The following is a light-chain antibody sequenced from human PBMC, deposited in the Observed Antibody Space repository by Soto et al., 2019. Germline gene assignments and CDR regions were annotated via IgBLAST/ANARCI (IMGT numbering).Light chain of an antibody. CDR1: QSLLHNNGYNY. J-gene: IGKJ2*01. CDR2: LGS. V-gene: IGKV2-28*01. CDR3: LQALQAPLYT. Sequence: DIVMTQSPLSLPVSPGEPASISCRSSQSLLHNNGYNYLDWYLQKPGQSPQLLIYLGSNRAYGVPDRSSGSGSGADFTLKISRVEAEDVGAYYCLQALQAPLYTFGQGTKLEIK.